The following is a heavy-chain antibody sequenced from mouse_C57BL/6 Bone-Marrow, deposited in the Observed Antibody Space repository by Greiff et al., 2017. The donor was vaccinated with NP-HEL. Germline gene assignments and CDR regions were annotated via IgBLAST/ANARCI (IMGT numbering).Heavy chain of an antibody. Sequence: EVQLQQSGPGMVKPSQSLSLTCTVTGYSITSGYVWHWIRHLPGNILEWMGYISYSGSTNYNPSLKSPISITHDTAKNHFFLKLNSVTTEDTATYYCAKEGGPIEMDYWGQGTSVTVSS. CDR1: GYSITSGYV. CDR2: ISYSGST. CDR3: AKEGGPIEMDY. V-gene: IGHV3-1*01. J-gene: IGHJ4*01.